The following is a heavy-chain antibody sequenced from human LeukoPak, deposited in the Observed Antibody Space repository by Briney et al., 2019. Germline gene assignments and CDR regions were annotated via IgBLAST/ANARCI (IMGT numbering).Heavy chain of an antibody. V-gene: IGHV3-21*01. J-gene: IGHJ4*02. CDR2: ISSSSSYI. CDR3: ARDRDDYYDSSGQIGY. CDR1: GFTFSSYS. D-gene: IGHD3-22*01. Sequence: GGSLRLSCAASGFTFSSYSMNWVRQAPGKGLEWVSSISSSSSYIYYADSLKGRFTISRDNAKNSLYLQMNSLRAEDTAVYYCARDRDDYYDSSGQIGYWGQGTLVTVSS.